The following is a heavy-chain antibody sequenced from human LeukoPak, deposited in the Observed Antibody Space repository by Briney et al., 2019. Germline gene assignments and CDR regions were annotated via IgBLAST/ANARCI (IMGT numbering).Heavy chain of an antibody. CDR3: AKDRFWGFLEWPDAFDI. CDR1: GFTFSSYG. CDR2: IRYDGSKK. J-gene: IGHJ3*02. Sequence: PGGSLRLSCAASGFTFSSYGMHWVRRAPGKGLEWVAFIRYDGSKKYYEDSVKGRFTISRDNSKNTLYLQMNSLRAEDTAVYYCAKDRFWGFLEWPDAFDIWGQGTMVTVSS. V-gene: IGHV3-30*02. D-gene: IGHD3-3*01.